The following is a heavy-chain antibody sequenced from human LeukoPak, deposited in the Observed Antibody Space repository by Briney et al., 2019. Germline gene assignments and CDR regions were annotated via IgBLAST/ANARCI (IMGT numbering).Heavy chain of an antibody. J-gene: IGHJ5*01. CDR1: GGTFSSYA. V-gene: IGHV1-69*05. Sequence: GASVKVSCKASGGTFSSYAIAWVRQAPGQGLEWMGRITVLSGTTNYAQKFQDRVAITTDETTSTAYMEVSGLTSEDTAVYYCATELRGYSFGYDSWGQGTLVTVSS. CDR3: ATELRGYSFGYDS. CDR2: ITVLSGTT. D-gene: IGHD5-18*01.